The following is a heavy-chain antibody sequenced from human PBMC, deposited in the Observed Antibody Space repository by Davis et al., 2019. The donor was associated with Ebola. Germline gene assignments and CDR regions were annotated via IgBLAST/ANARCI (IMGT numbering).Heavy chain of an antibody. CDR2: IKQDGSEK. J-gene: IGHJ6*02. CDR1: GFTCSSYW. D-gene: IGHD3-3*01. Sequence: GESLKISCAASGFTCSSYWMSWVRQAPGKGLEWVANIKQDGSEKYYVDSVKGRFTISRDNAKNSLYLQMNSLRAEDTAVYYCARSDFWSGYWGYYYYYGMDVWGQGTTVTVSS. CDR3: ARSDFWSGYWGYYYYYGMDV. V-gene: IGHV3-7*01.